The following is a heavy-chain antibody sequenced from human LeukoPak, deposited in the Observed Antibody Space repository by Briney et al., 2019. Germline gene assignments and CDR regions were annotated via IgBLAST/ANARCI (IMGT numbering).Heavy chain of an antibody. CDR2: ISSSSSYI. CDR3: ARDGRGRMITFGGVIGY. CDR1: GFTFSRYS. Sequence: GGSLRLSCAASGFTFSRYSMNWVRQAPGKGLEWVSSISSSSSYIYYADSVKGRFTISRDNAKNSLYLQMNSLRAEDTAVYYCARDGRGRMITFGGVIGYWGQGTLVTVSS. V-gene: IGHV3-21*01. D-gene: IGHD3-16*01. J-gene: IGHJ4*02.